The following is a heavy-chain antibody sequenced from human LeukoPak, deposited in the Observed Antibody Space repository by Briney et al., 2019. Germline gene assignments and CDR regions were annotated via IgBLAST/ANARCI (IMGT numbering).Heavy chain of an antibody. J-gene: IGHJ4*02. CDR3: ARALGTVDTAMVFRY. Sequence: ASVKVSCKASGYTFTSYGISWVRQAPGQGLEWMGWISAYNGNTNYAQKLQGRVTMTTDTSTSTAYMELRSLRSDDTAVYYCARALGTVDTAMVFRYWGQGTLVTVSS. CDR2: ISAYNGNT. D-gene: IGHD5-18*01. V-gene: IGHV1-18*01. CDR1: GYTFTSYG.